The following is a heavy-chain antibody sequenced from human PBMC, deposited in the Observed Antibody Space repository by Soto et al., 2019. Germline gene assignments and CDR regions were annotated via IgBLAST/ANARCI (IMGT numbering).Heavy chain of an antibody. Sequence: XVSLRLSCAASGFTFSSYCMSWVRQAPGKGLEWVANIKQDGSEKYYVDSVKGRFTISRDNAKNSLYLQMNSLRAEDTAVYYCATVDSSSWYNWFDPCAQGTLVTVSS. D-gene: IGHD6-13*01. J-gene: IGHJ5*02. CDR3: ATVDSSSWYNWFDP. V-gene: IGHV3-7*03. CDR2: IKQDGSEK. CDR1: GFTFSSYC.